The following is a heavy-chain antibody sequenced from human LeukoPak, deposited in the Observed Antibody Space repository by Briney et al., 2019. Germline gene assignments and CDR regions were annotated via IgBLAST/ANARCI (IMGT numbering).Heavy chain of an antibody. Sequence: PSETLSLTCTVSGGSISSYYWSWIRPPPGKGLEWIGHLYYSGSTNYNPSLKSRVIISVDTSKNQFSLKLTSVTAADTAVYYCARGVPEYYDFWSGYFYYFDYWGQGTLVTVSS. CDR1: GGSISSYY. CDR2: LYYSGST. D-gene: IGHD3-3*01. V-gene: IGHV4-59*01. J-gene: IGHJ4*02. CDR3: ARGVPEYYDFWSGYFYYFDY.